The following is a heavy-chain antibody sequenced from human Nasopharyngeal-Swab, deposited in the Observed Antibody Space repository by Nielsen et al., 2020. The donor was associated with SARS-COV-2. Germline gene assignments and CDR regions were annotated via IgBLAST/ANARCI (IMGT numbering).Heavy chain of an antibody. V-gene: IGHV4-34*01. J-gene: IGHJ6*02. CDR3: ARYRQYRGYYYYGMDV. Sequence: SETLSLTCAVYGGSFRGSFWSWIRQPPGKGLEWIGEINHSGSTNYNPSLKSRVTISVDTSKNQFSLKLSSVTAADTAAYYCARYRQYRGYYYYGMDVWGQGTTVTVSS. CDR2: INHSGST. CDR1: GGSFRGSF. D-gene: IGHD6-13*01.